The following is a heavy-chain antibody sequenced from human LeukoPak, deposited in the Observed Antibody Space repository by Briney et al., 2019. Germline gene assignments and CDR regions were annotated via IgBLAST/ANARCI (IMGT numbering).Heavy chain of an antibody. CDR1: GGTFSSYA. J-gene: IGHJ6*03. CDR3: ARDMTFLEWFTKNYYMDV. V-gene: IGHV1-69*05. D-gene: IGHD3-3*01. Sequence: GSSVKVSCKASGGTFSSYAISWVRQAPGQGLEWRGGIIPIFGTANYAQKFQGRVTITTDESTSTAYMELSSLRSEDTAVYYCARDMTFLEWFTKNYYMDVWGKGTTVTVSS. CDR2: IIPIFGTA.